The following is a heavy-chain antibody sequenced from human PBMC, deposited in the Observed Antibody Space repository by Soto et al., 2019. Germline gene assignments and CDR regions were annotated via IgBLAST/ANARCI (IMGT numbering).Heavy chain of an antibody. CDR1: GDSISRSYW. D-gene: IGHD5-18*01. V-gene: IGHV4-4*02. J-gene: IGHJ4*02. CDR2: IYHSGST. Sequence: PSETLSLTCAVSGDSISRSYWWSLVRQFPGKGLEWIGDIYHSGSTIYNPSLTSRVTLSVDKSKNQFSLKMSSVTAADTAVYYCARHRYSYGVYYFDYWGQGTLVTVSS. CDR3: ARHRYSYGVYYFDY.